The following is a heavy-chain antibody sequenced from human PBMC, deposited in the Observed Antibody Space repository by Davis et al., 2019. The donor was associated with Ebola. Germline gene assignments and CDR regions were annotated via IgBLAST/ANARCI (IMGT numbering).Heavy chain of an antibody. CDR1: GFTFSSYW. V-gene: IGHV3-7*03. J-gene: IGHJ4*02. D-gene: IGHD4-17*01. CDR2: IKQDGSEK. CDR3: ARDMQMASILGDYVFDY. Sequence: GGSLRLSCAASGFTFSSYWMSWVRQAPGKGLEWAANIKQDGSEKYYVDSVKGRFTISRDNAKNSLYLQMNSLRAEDTAVYYCARDMQMASILGDYVFDYWGQGTLVTVSS.